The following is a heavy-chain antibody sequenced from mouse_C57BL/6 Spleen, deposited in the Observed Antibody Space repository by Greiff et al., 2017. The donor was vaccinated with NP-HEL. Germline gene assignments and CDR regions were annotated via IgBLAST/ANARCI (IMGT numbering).Heavy chain of an antibody. V-gene: IGHV1-39*01. CDR3: ARDIYGSSPWYFDV. CDR2: INPNYGTT. J-gene: IGHJ1*03. Sequence: VQLKESGPELVKPGASVKISCKASGYSFTDYNMNWVKQSNGKSLEWIGVINPNYGTTSYNQKFKGKATLTVDQSSSTAYMQLNSLTSEDSAVYYCARDIYGSSPWYFDVWGTGTTVTVSS. CDR1: GYSFTDYN. D-gene: IGHD1-1*01.